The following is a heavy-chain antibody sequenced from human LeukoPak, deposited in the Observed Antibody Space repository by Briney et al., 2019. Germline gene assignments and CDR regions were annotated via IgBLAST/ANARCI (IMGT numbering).Heavy chain of an antibody. CDR3: AGETLAPSGVKYFHH. CDR2: IIPTFGLT. D-gene: IGHD3-16*02. CDR1: GYTFTGYY. V-gene: IGHV1-69*05. Sequence: SVKVSCKASGYTFTGYYMHWVRQAPGQGLEWMGRIIPTFGLTNYAQNFQGRVTITTDESTTTAYMEVTSLTSEDTAVYYCAGETLAPSGVKYFHHWGQGTLVTVSS. J-gene: IGHJ1*01.